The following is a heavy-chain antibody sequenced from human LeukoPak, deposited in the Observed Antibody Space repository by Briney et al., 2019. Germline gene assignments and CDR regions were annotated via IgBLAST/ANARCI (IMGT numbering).Heavy chain of an antibody. CDR3: AREGYGGNSGLAYYYYYMDV. CDR1: GFTFSSYS. V-gene: IGHV3-21*01. Sequence: GGSLRLSCAASGFTFSSYSMNWVRQAPGKGLEWVSSISSSSSYIYYADSVKGRFTISRDNAKNSLYLQMNSLRAEDTAVYYCAREGYGGNSGLAYYYYYMDVWGKGTTVTVSS. J-gene: IGHJ6*03. D-gene: IGHD4-23*01. CDR2: ISSSSSYI.